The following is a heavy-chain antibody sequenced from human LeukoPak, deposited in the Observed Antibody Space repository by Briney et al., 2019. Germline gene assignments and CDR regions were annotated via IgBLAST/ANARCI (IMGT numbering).Heavy chain of an antibody. CDR2: INNDGSRT. CDR1: GFTFSSYW. J-gene: IGHJ4*02. Sequence: GGSLRLSCAASGFTFSSYWMHWVRQVPGKGLVWVSRINNDGSRTNYADSVKGRFTISRDNAKNTLSLQMNSLRVEDTAVYYCARDDAAAGIIDEYCGQGTLVTVSS. V-gene: IGHV3-74*01. CDR3: ARDDAAAGIIDEY. D-gene: IGHD6-13*01.